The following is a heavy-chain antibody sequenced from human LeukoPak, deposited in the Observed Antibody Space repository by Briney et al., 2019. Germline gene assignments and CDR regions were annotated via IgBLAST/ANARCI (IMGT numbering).Heavy chain of an antibody. V-gene: IGHV4-39*01. J-gene: IGHJ5*02. CDR1: GGSISSSSYY. D-gene: IGHD2-2*01. CDR2: IYYSGST. Sequence: SETLSLTCTVSGGSISSSSYYWGWIRQPPGKGLEWIGSIYYSGSTNYNPSLKSRVTISVDTSKNQFSLKLSSVTAADTAVYYCARHRSKYQLLLVWFDPWGQGTLVTVSS. CDR3: ARHRSKYQLLLVWFDP.